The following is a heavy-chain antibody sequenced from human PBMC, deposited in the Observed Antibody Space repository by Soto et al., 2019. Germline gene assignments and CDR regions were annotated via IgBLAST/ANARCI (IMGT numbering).Heavy chain of an antibody. CDR1: GGTFSSYT. CDR3: ARGWGRIVVVVAANRGDAFDI. J-gene: IGHJ3*02. D-gene: IGHD2-15*01. Sequence: ASVKVSFKASGGTFSSYTISWVRQAPGQGLEWMGRIIPILGIANYAQKFQGRVTITADKSTSTAYMELSSLRSDDTAVYYCARGWGRIVVVVAANRGDAFDIWGQGTMVTV. CDR2: IIPILGIA. V-gene: IGHV1-69*02.